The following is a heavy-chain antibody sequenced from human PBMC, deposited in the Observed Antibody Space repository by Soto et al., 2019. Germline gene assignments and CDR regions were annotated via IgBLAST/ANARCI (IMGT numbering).Heavy chain of an antibody. V-gene: IGHV1-8*01. Sequence: QVQLVQSGAEVKKPGASVKVSCKASGYTFTSYDINWVRQATGQGLEWMGWMNPNSGNTGYAQKFQGRVTMTRNTSISTAYMELSSLRSEDTAVYYCAATAFCRGGSCYRYYYGMDVWGQGTTVTVSS. CDR2: MNPNSGNT. J-gene: IGHJ6*02. CDR3: AATAFCRGGSCYRYYYGMDV. CDR1: GYTFTSYD. D-gene: IGHD2-15*01.